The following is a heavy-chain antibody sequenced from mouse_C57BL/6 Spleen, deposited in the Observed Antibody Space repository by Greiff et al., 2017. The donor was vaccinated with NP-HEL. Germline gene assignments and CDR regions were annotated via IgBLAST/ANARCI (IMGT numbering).Heavy chain of an antibody. Sequence: VKLMESGAELAKPGASVKLSCKASGYTFTSYWMHWVKQRPGQGLEWIGYINPSSGYTKYNQKFKDQATLTADKSSSTAYMQLSSLTYEDSAVYYCARSDGSWYFDVWGTGTTVTVSA. CDR2: INPSSGYT. CDR3: ARSDGSWYFDV. D-gene: IGHD2-3*01. V-gene: IGHV1-7*01. J-gene: IGHJ1*03. CDR1: GYTFTSYW.